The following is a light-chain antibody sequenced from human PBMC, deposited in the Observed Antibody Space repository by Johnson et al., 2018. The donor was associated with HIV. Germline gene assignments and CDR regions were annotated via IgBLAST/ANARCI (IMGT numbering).Light chain of an antibody. V-gene: IGLV1-51*01. CDR1: SSNIGKNY. CDR3: GTWDSSLSGYV. J-gene: IGLJ1*01. CDR2: DNN. Sequence: QSVLTQSPSVSAAPGQKVTISCSGSSSNIGKNYVCWYQQLPGTAPKLLIYDNNKRPSGIPDRFSGSRSGTSATLGITGLQTGDEADYYCGTWDSSLSGYVVGTGTKVTVL.